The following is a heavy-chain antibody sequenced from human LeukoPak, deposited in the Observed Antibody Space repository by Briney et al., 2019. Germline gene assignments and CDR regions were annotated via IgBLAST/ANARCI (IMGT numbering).Heavy chain of an antibody. J-gene: IGHJ4*02. CDR1: GFTFDDYA. CDR3: AKDPSDGYNYPYHFDY. V-gene: IGHV3-9*01. Sequence: GGSLRLSCAASGFTFDDYAMHWVRQAPGKGLEWVSGISWNSGSIGYADSVKGRFTISRDNAKNSLYLQMNSLRAEDTALYYCAKDPSDGYNYPYHFDYWGQGTLVTVSS. CDR2: ISWNSGSI. D-gene: IGHD5-24*01.